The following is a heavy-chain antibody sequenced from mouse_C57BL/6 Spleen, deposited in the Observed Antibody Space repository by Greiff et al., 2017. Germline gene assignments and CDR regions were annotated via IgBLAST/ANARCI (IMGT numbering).Heavy chain of an antibody. V-gene: IGHV1-50*01. D-gene: IGHD2-3*01. Sequence: QVQLQQPGAELVKPGASVKLSCKASGYTFTSYWMQWVKQRPGQGLEWIGEIDPSDSYTNYNQKFKGKATLTVDTSSSTAYMQLSSLTSEDAADYYCARGGWLLPYFDYWGQGTSLTVSS. CDR1: GYTFTSYW. CDR3: ARGGWLLPYFDY. J-gene: IGHJ2*02. CDR2: IDPSDSYT.